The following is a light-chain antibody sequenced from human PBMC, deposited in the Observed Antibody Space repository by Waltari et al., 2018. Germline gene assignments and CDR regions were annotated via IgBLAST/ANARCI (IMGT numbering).Light chain of an antibody. CDR3: QQYNNWPPWT. CDR1: QSVSSN. V-gene: IGKV3D-15*01. Sequence: EIVMTQSPATLSVSPGARATLSCRASQSVSSNLAWYQQKPGQAPRLLIYCASTSATGIPARFSGSGSGTEFTLTISSLQSEDFAVYYCQQYNNWPPWTFDQGTKVEIK. J-gene: IGKJ1*01. CDR2: CAS.